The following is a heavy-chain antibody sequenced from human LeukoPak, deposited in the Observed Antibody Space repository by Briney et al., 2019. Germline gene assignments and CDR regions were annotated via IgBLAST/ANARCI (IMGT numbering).Heavy chain of an antibody. J-gene: IGHJ4*02. CDR1: GFTFSSSW. D-gene: IGHD2-15*01. V-gene: IGHV3-7*02. Sequence: GGSLRLSCTASGFTFSSSWMNWVRQAPGKGLEWVANINQDGSEKYYVDSVKGRFTISRDNAKNSLYLQMNSLRDEDTAVYYCARYCSGGSCYPRWGQGTLVTVSS. CDR3: ARYCSGGSCYPR. CDR2: INQDGSEK.